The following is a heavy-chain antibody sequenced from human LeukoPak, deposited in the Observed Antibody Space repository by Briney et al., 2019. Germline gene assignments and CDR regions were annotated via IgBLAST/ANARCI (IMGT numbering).Heavy chain of an antibody. CDR2: IYYSGST. V-gene: IGHV4-59*01. Sequence: PSETLSLTCTVSGGSISSYYWSWLRQPPGKGLEWIGYIYYSGSTNYNPSLKSRVTISVDTSKNQFSLKLSSVTAADTAVYYCARITYYYDSSGGYYYMDVWAKGPRSPSP. D-gene: IGHD3-22*01. CDR3: ARITYYYDSSGGYYYMDV. CDR1: GGSISSYY. J-gene: IGHJ6*03.